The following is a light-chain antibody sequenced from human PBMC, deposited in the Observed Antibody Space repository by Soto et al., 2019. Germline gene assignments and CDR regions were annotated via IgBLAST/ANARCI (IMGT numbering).Light chain of an antibody. J-gene: IGKJ4*01. CDR1: QSVSSSY. V-gene: IGKV3-20*01. Sequence: EIVLTQSPGTLSLSPGERATLSCRASQSVSSSYLAWYQQKPGQAPRLLIYGASSRATGIPDRFSGSGSGTDFTRTISRLEPEDCAVYYCQQYGSSRLTFGGGTKVEIK. CDR2: GAS. CDR3: QQYGSSRLT.